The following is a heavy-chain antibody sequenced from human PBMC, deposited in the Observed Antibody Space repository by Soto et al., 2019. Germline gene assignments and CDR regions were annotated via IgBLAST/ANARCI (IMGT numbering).Heavy chain of an antibody. J-gene: IGHJ3*01. CDR3: ASGYCSGGSCRGVNTDAFDF. Sequence: GGSLRLSCAASGFTFSSYGMHWVRQAPGKGLEWVAAIWYDGSNKYYVDSVKGRFTISRDNSKNTLYLQMNSLRAEDTAVYYGASGYCSGGSCRGVNTDAFDFWGQGTMVTVSS. V-gene: IGHV3-33*01. CDR2: IWYDGSNK. CDR1: GFTFSSYG. D-gene: IGHD2-15*01.